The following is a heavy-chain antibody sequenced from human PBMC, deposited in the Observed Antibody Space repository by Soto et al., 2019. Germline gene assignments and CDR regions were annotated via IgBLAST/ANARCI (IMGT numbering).Heavy chain of an antibody. CDR1: GFTFSNYW. CDR2: IKFDGSTT. J-gene: IGHJ6*03. D-gene: IGHD3-16*01. Sequence: EVQLVESGGGLVQPGGSLRLSCAASGFTFSNYWMHWVRQGPGKGLVWVSRIKFDGSTTTYADSVKGRFTISRDNAENTVYLQMSSLGAEDTAVYYCARGAYHAYHTDVWGKGTTVSVSS. V-gene: IGHV3-74*01. CDR3: ARGAYHAYHTDV.